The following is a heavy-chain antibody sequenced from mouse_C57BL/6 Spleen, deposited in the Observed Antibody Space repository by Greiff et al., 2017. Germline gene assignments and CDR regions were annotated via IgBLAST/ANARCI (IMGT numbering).Heavy chain of an antibody. V-gene: IGHV1-15*01. J-gene: IGHJ1*03. CDR3: TRSMVRDWYFDV. D-gene: IGHD2-2*01. CDR2: IDPETGGT. CDR1: GYTFTDYE. Sequence: VQLQPSGAELVRPGASVTLSCKASGYTFTDYEMHWVKQTPVHGLEWIGAIDPETGGTAYNQKFKGKAILTADKSSSTAYMELRSLTSEDSAVYDCTRSMVRDWYFDVWGTGTTVTVSS.